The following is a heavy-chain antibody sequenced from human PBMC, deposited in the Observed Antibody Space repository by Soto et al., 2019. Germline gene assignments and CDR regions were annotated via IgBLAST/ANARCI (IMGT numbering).Heavy chain of an antibody. CDR3: ARGLGSSSSFYYYYGMDV. CDR1: GGSFSGYY. CDR2: INHSGST. J-gene: IGHJ6*02. D-gene: IGHD6-6*01. V-gene: IGHV4-34*01. Sequence: LSLTCAVYGGSFSGYYWSWIRQPPGKGLEWIGEINHSGSTNYNPSLKSRVTISVDTSKNQFSLKLSSVTAADTAVYYCARGLGSSSSFYYYYGMDVWGQGTTVTVSS.